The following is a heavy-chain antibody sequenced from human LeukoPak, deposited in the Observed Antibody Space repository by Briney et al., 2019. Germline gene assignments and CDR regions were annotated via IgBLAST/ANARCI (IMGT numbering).Heavy chain of an antibody. CDR3: ARHQDKLSSSWYVSYFDY. CDR1: GGSISSGSYY. J-gene: IGHJ4*02. Sequence: PSETLSLTCTVSGGSISSGSYYWGWIRQPPGKGLEWIGSIYYSGSTYYNPSLKSRVTISVDTSKNQFSLKLSSVTAADTAVYYCARHQDKLSSSWYVSYFDYWGQGTLVTVSS. CDR2: IYYSGST. V-gene: IGHV4-39*01. D-gene: IGHD6-13*01.